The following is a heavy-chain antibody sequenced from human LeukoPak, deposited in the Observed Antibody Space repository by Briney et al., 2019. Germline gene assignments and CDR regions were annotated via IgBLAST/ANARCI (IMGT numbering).Heavy chain of an antibody. D-gene: IGHD2-21*02. V-gene: IGHV4-59*01. CDR2: IYYSVST. CDR3: ARVAIEAVSYCGGDCYGQWFDP. Sequence: PSQSLSLTCTVSGGSLSSYYWSCIRQPPGKGLGWSGYIYYSVSTNYNPSLKSRVTISVDTSKNQFSLKLSSVTAADTAVYYCARVAIEAVSYCGGDCYGQWFDPWGQGTLVTVSS. J-gene: IGHJ5*02. CDR1: GGSLSSYY.